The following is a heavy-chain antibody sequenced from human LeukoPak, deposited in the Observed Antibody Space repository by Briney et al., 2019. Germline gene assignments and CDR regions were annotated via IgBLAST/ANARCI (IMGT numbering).Heavy chain of an antibody. CDR1: GFTFDDYA. D-gene: IGHD3-10*01. V-gene: IGHV3-9*01. Sequence: GGSLRLSCAASGFTFDDYAMHWVRQAPGKGLEWVSGISWNSGSIGYADSVKGRFTISRDNAKNSLYLQMNSLRAEDTALYYCAKDMARFGELSHYYMDVWGKGTTVTVSS. CDR2: ISWNSGSI. J-gene: IGHJ6*03. CDR3: AKDMARFGELSHYYMDV.